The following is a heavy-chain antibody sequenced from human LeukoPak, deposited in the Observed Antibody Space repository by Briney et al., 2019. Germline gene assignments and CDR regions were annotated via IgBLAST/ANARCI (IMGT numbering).Heavy chain of an antibody. D-gene: IGHD2-2*01. CDR1: GGTFSSYA. J-gene: IGHJ6*04. CDR2: IIPIFGTA. Sequence: GASVKVSCKASGGTFSSYAISWVRQAPGQGLEWMGGIIPIFGTANYAQKFQGRVTITADESTSTAYMELSSLRGEDTAVYYCARDRVAVSSTSRYGMDVWGKGTTVTVSS. V-gene: IGHV1-69*13. CDR3: ARDRVAVSSTSRYGMDV.